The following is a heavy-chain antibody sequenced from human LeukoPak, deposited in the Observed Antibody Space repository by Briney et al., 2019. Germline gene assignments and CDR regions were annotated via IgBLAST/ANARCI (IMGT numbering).Heavy chain of an antibody. J-gene: IGHJ4*02. Sequence: SETLSLTCSVSGGSTNDYYWNWVRQPPGRGLEWIGYIYTDGSTYYNPSLKSHVTISVVTSKSQCSLKLTSVTAADTAVYYCVRGDYGLFDYWGQGTLVTVSS. CDR3: VRGDYGLFDY. V-gene: IGHV4-4*09. CDR2: IYTDGST. CDR1: GGSTNDYY. D-gene: IGHD4-17*01.